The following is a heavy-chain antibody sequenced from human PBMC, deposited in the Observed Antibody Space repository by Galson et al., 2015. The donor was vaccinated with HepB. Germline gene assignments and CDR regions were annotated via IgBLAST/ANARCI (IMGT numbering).Heavy chain of an antibody. CDR1: GYTFTSYG. CDR2: ISAYNGNT. J-gene: IGHJ6*02. CDR3: ARDSYYYDSSGYYYPMSPAFMDV. V-gene: IGHV1-18*04. Sequence: SVKVSCKASGYTFTSYGISWVRQAPGQGLEWMGWISAYNGNTNYAQKLQGRVTMTTDTFTSTAYMELRSLRSDDTAVYYCARDSYYYDSSGYYYPMSPAFMDVWGQGTTVTVSS. D-gene: IGHD3-22*01.